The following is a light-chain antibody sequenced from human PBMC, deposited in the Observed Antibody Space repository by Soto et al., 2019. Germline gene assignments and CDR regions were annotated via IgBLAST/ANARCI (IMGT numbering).Light chain of an antibody. CDR2: GTN. CDR3: LLYHGGAQNWV. V-gene: IGLV7-43*01. CDR1: TGAVTSGHY. J-gene: IGLJ3*02. Sequence: QTVVTQEPSLTVSPGGTVTLTCASSTGAVTSGHYPNWFQQKPGQAPRALIYGTNNKHSWTPARFSGSLLGDKAALTLSGVPPEEEADYYCLLYHGGAQNWVFGGGTKLTVL.